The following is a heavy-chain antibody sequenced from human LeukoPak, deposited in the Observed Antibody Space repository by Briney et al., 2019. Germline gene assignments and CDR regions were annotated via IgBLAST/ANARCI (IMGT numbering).Heavy chain of an antibody. D-gene: IGHD3-10*01. V-gene: IGHV3-21*04. Sequence: GGSLRLSCAASGFTFSSYSMNWVRQAPGKGLEWVSSISSSSSYIYYADSVKGRFTISRDNAKNSLCLQMNSLRAEDTALYYCAKVAQSGPLSWFLDAFDIWGQGTMVTVSS. J-gene: IGHJ3*02. CDR3: AKVAQSGPLSWFLDAFDI. CDR1: GFTFSSYS. CDR2: ISSSSSYI.